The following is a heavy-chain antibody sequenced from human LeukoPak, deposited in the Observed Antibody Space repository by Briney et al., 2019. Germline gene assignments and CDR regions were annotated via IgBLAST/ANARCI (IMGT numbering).Heavy chain of an antibody. V-gene: IGHV3-7*01. CDR2: IKHDGNER. CDR1: GFIFSEYW. J-gene: IGHJ4*02. Sequence: GGSLRLSCAASGFIFSEYWMSWVRQAPGKGLEWVTSIKHDGNERYYVDSVKGRSTISRDSAKNSLYLQMNSLRAEDTAVYYCARDLVATILFDYWGPGILVTVSS. D-gene: IGHD5-12*01. CDR3: ARDLVATILFDY.